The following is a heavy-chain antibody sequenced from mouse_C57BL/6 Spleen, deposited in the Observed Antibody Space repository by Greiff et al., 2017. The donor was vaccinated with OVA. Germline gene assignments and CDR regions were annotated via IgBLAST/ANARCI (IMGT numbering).Heavy chain of an antibody. CDR1: GFTFSSYG. D-gene: IGHD4-1*01. CDR3: ARLTGAY. CDR2: ISSGGSYT. Sequence: EVNVVESGGDLVKPGGSLKLSCAASGFTFSSYGMSWVRQTPDKRLEWVATISSGGSYTYYPDSVKGRFTISRDNAKNTLYLQMSSLKSEDTAMYYCARLTGAYWGQGTLVTVSA. V-gene: IGHV5-6*01. J-gene: IGHJ3*01.